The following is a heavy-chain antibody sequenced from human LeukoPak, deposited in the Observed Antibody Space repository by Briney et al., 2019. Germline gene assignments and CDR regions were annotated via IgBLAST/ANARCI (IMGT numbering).Heavy chain of an antibody. D-gene: IGHD3-22*01. CDR1: GGSISSYY. V-gene: IGHV4-59*01. CDR2: IYDTGNT. Sequence: LAETPSLTCTVSGGSISSYYWSWVRQPPGKGLEWIGHIYDTGNTNYNPSLESRVTISVDTSKNQFSLRLTSVTAADTAVYFCARATPWLLPGYWGQGTLVTVS. CDR3: ARATPWLLPGY. J-gene: IGHJ4*02.